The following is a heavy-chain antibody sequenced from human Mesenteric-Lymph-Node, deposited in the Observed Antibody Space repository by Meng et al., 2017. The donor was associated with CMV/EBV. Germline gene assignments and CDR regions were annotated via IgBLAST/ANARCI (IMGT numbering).Heavy chain of an antibody. D-gene: IGHD6-13*01. CDR1: YTFTSYA. CDR3: ARVKGGIAAAAPRYFQH. J-gene: IGHJ1*01. V-gene: IGHV1-3*01. CDR2: INAGNGNT. Sequence: YTFTSYAMHWVRQAPGQRLEWMGWINAGNGNTKYSQKCQGRVTITRDTSASTAYMELSSLRSEDTAVYYCARVKGGIAAAAPRYFQHWGQGTLVTVSS.